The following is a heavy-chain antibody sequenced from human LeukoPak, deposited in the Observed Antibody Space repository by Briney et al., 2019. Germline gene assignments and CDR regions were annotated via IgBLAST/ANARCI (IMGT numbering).Heavy chain of an antibody. D-gene: IGHD5-12*01. Sequence: SETLSLTCTLSGGSISTYYWSWIRQPPGKGLEWIGYIYHSGSTNYNPSLKSRVTISVDTSKNQFSLKLSSVTAADTAVYYFGRGGGYASPIGYWGQGALVTVSS. CDR1: GGSISTYY. CDR2: IYHSGST. J-gene: IGHJ4*02. V-gene: IGHV4-59*01. CDR3: GRGGGYASPIGY.